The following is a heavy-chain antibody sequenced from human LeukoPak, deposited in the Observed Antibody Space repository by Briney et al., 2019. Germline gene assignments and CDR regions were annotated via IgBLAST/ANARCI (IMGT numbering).Heavy chain of an antibody. V-gene: IGHV1-2*02. CDR1: GYTFTDYY. Sequence: ASVKVSCKASGYTFTDYYMHWLRQAPGQGLEWMGWINPNSGGTHYAQKFQGRVTMTRDTSISTAYMELSRLRSDDTAVYYCARDDGYNLFDCWGQGTLVTVSS. CDR3: ARDDGYNLFDC. J-gene: IGHJ4*02. D-gene: IGHD5-24*01. CDR2: INPNSGGT.